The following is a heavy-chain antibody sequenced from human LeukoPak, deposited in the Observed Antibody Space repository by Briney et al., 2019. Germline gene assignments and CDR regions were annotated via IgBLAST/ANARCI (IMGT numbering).Heavy chain of an antibody. CDR1: GGSISSSSYY. CDR3: ARTITVIKRYFDF. V-gene: IGHV4-39*01. J-gene: IGHJ4*02. D-gene: IGHD3-22*01. Sequence: SETLSLTCTVSGGSISSSSYYWGWIRQPPGKGLEWIGSIYYSGSTYYNPSLKSRVTISVDTSKNQFSLKLSSVTAADTAVYYCARTITVIKRYFDFWGQGTLVTVSS. CDR2: IYYSGST.